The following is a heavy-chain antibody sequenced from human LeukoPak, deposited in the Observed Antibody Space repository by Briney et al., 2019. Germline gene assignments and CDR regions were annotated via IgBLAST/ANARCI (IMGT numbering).Heavy chain of an antibody. V-gene: IGHV3-23*01. D-gene: IGHD1-26*01. J-gene: IGHJ3*02. CDR2: ISSSGGST. CDR3: ARWELLGIHAFDI. CDR1: GFTFGDYY. Sequence: PGGSLRLSCAASGFTFGDYYMSWIRQAPGKGLEWVSGISSSGGSTYYADSVKGRFTISRDNSKNTLYVQMNSLRAEDTAVYYCARWELLGIHAFDIWGQGTMVTVSS.